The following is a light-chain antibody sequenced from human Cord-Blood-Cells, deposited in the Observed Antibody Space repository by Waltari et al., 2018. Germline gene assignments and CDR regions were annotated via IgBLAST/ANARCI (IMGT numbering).Light chain of an antibody. CDR3: QQYYSTPWT. CDR2: WAS. CDR1: QSVLYSSNNKNY. J-gene: IGKJ1*01. Sequence: DIMMTQSPDSLAVSLGERATINCKSSQSVLYSSNNKNYLAWYQQKPGQHPKLLIYWASTRESGVPDRFSGSGSGTDFTLTISSLQAEDVAVYYCQQYYSTPWTFGQGTKVEIK. V-gene: IGKV4-1*01.